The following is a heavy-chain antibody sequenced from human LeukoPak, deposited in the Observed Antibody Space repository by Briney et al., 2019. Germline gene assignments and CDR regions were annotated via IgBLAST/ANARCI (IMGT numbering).Heavy chain of an antibody. CDR3: AREVLRFYRMGGYFDY. CDR2: IYYSGST. Sequence: SETLSLTCTVSGGSISSYYWSWIRQPPGKGLEWIGYIYYSGSTNYNPSLKSRVTISVDTSKNQFSLKLSSVTAADTAVYYCAREVLRFYRMGGYFDYWGQGTLVTVSS. V-gene: IGHV4-59*01. J-gene: IGHJ4*02. CDR1: GGSISSYY. D-gene: IGHD3-3*01.